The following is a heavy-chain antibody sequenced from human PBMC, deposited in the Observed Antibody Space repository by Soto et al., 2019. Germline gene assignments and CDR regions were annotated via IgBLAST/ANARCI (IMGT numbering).Heavy chain of an antibody. V-gene: IGHV4-34*01. J-gene: IGHJ5*02. CDR3: ARSHYDFWSGYTNWFDP. D-gene: IGHD3-3*01. Sequence: SETLSLTCAVYGGSFSGYYWSWIRQPPGKGLEWIGEINHSGSTNYNPSLKSRVTISVDTSKNQFSLKLSSVTAADTAVYYCARSHYDFWSGYTNWFDPWGQGTLVTRLL. CDR2: INHSGST. CDR1: GGSFSGYY.